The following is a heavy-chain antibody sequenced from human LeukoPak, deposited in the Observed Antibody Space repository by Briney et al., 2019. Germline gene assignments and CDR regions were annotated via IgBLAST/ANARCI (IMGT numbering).Heavy chain of an antibody. CDR1: GYSFTNYW. CDR3: ARSGSGTRFDH. CDR2: IYPGDSDT. J-gene: IGHJ4*02. D-gene: IGHD6-19*01. Sequence: GESLKISCQGSGYSFTNYWIAWVRQMPGKGLEWMGIIYPGDSDTRYSPSFQGQVTISADKSISTAYLQWSSLKASDTAMFYCARSGSGTRFDHWGQGTLVTVSS. V-gene: IGHV5-51*01.